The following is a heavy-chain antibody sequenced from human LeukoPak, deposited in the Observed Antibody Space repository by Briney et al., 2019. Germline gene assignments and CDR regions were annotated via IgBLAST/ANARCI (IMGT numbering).Heavy chain of an antibody. CDR3: ARGVEHCSGGSCYSLRRIDY. CDR2: ISAYNGNT. Sequence: GASVKVSCKASGYTFTSYGISWVRQAPGQGLEWMGWISAYNGNTNYAQKLQGRVTMTTDTSTSTAYMELRSLRSDDTAVYYCARGVEHCSGGSCYSLRRIDYWGQGTLVTVSS. D-gene: IGHD2-15*01. CDR1: GYTFTSYG. V-gene: IGHV1-18*01. J-gene: IGHJ4*02.